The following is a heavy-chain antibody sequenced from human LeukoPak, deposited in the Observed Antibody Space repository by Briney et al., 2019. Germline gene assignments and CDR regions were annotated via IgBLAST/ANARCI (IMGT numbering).Heavy chain of an antibody. CDR3: AREQTACGGDCYDY. J-gene: IGHJ4*02. D-gene: IGHD2-21*01. CDR1: GFTFSTYE. CDR2: ISGSGDSI. V-gene: IGHV3-48*03. Sequence: GGSLRLSCAASGFTFSTYEMNWVRQAPGMGLESASYISGSGDSIHYADSVKGRFTISRDNAESSLYLQMNSLRAEDTALYYCAREQTACGGDCYDYWGQGILVTVSS.